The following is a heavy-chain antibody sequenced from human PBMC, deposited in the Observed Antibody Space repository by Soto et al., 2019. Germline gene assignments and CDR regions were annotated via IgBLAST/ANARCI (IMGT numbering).Heavy chain of an antibody. D-gene: IGHD3-10*01. CDR1: GYSFTTYW. CDR2: IYPGDSDT. V-gene: IGHV5-51*01. Sequence: GGSLQISCKGSGYSFTTYWIAWVRQMPGKGLEWVGIIYPGDSDTRYSPSFEGHVTISVDKSISTAFLQWNSLKASDNAIYYCARHSTSAPKDYWGEGTLVTVSS. J-gene: IGHJ4*01. CDR3: ARHSTSAPKDY.